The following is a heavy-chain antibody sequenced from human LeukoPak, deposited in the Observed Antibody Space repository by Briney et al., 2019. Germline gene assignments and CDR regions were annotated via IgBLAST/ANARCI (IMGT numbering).Heavy chain of an antibody. D-gene: IGHD6-19*01. J-gene: IGHJ4*02. Sequence: ASVKVSCKASGYTFTSYGISWVRQAPGQGLEWMGGITPIFGTANYAQKFQGRVTITADESTSTAYMELSSLRSEDTAVYYCARGGQWLVQAANYFDYWGQGTLVTVSS. CDR1: GYTFTSYG. CDR2: ITPIFGTA. CDR3: ARGGQWLVQAANYFDY. V-gene: IGHV1-69*13.